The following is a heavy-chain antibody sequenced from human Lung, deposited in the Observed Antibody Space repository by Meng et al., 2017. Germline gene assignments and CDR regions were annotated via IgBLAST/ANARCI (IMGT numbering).Heavy chain of an antibody. V-gene: IGHV4-34*01. Sequence: QVQLQQWGAGLLKPSETLSLTCAVYGGSFSGYYWSWIRQPPGKGLEWIGEINHSGSTNYNPSLKSRVTISVDTSKNQFSLKLSSVTAADTAVYYCVRGYDILTGPPLDYWGQGTLVTVSS. CDR3: VRGYDILTGPPLDY. CDR1: GGSFSGYY. CDR2: INHSGST. D-gene: IGHD3-9*01. J-gene: IGHJ4*02.